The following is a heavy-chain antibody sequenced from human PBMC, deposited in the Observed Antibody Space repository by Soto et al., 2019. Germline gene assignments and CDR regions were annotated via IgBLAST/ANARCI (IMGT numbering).Heavy chain of an antibody. CDR1: GGSISSGGYS. CDR3: ARVDPPTAVAGEN. CDR2: IYHSEST. J-gene: IGHJ4*02. D-gene: IGHD6-19*01. V-gene: IGHV4-30-2*01. Sequence: SETLSLTCAVSGGSISSGGYSWSWIRQPPGKGLEWIGYIYHSESTYYNSSLKSRVTISVDTSKNQFSLKLSSVTAADTAVYYCARVDPPTAVAGENWGQGTLVTV.